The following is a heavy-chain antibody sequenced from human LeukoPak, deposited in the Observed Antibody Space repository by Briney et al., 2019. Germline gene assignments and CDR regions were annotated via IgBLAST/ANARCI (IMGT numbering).Heavy chain of an antibody. Sequence: ASVKVSCKASGYTFTGYYMHWVRQAPGQGLEWMGWINPNSGGTNYAQKFQGRVTMTRDTSISTAYMELSRLRSDDTAVYYCASYVKWELLWGLTYYFDYWGQGTLATVS. CDR3: ASYVKWELLWGLTYYFDY. CDR1: GYTFTGYY. D-gene: IGHD1-26*01. CDR2: INPNSGGT. J-gene: IGHJ4*02. V-gene: IGHV1-2*02.